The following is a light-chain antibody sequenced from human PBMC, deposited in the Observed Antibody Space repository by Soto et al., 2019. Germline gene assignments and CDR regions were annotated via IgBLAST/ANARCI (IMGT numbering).Light chain of an antibody. CDR1: SSNIGNKF. Sequence: QSVLTQPPSLSAAPGQKVTISCSGSSSNIGNKFVSWYQQLPGTAPTLLIYDNDKRPSGIPDRFSASKSGTSATLGITGLQTGDEAAYFCGTYDTSLSACVFGPGTQLTVL. J-gene: IGLJ1*01. CDR3: GTYDTSLSACV. CDR2: DND. V-gene: IGLV1-51*01.